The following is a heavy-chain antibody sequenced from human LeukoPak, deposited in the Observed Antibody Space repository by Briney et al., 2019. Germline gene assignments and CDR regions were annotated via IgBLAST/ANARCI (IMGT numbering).Heavy chain of an antibody. Sequence: GGSLRLSCAASGFTFSSYAMSWVRQAPGKGLERVSAISGSGGSTYYADSVKGRFTISRDNSKNTLYLQMNSLRAEDTAVYYCVTSIAAPRGSFQHWGQGTLVTVSS. CDR2: ISGSGGST. D-gene: IGHD6-13*01. J-gene: IGHJ1*01. CDR1: GFTFSSYA. CDR3: VTSIAAPRGSFQH. V-gene: IGHV3-23*01.